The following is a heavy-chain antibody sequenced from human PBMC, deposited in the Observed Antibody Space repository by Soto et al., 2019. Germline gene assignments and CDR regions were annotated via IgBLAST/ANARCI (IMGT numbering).Heavy chain of an antibody. CDR2: IKEEVSEK. V-gene: IGHV3-7*03. J-gene: IGHJ4*02. Sequence: QPGGSLRLSCAASGFTFSIYWMSWVRQAPGKGLEWVANIKEEVSEKYYVDSVQGRFTISRDNAKNSLYLQMDSLRAEDTAVYYCARDSGRLHFWGQGTLVTVSS. CDR3: ARDSGRLHF. D-gene: IGHD5-12*01. CDR1: GFTFSIYW.